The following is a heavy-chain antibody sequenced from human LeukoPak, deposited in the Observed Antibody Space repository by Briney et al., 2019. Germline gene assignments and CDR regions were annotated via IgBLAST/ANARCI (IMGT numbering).Heavy chain of an antibody. D-gene: IGHD3-22*01. CDR3: AKANYNYYDSSGHDAFDI. V-gene: IGHV3-23*01. CDR1: GFTFSSYA. CDR2: ISGSGGST. J-gene: IGHJ3*02. Sequence: PGGSLRLSCAASGFTFSSYAMSWVRQAPGKGLEWVSAISGSGGSTYYADSVKGRFTISRDNSKNTLYLQMNSLRAEDTAVYYCAKANYNYYDSSGHDAFDIWGQGTMVTASS.